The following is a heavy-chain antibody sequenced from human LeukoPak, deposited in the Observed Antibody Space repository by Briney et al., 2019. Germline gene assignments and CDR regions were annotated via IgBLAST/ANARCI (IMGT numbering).Heavy chain of an antibody. Sequence: GGSLRLSCRTSGFTFSSYAMSWVRQAPGQGLEWVSSISGSGGSTYYAESVKGRFTISRDNSKNTLYLQMNSLRAEDTAVYYCAKDERRITIFGVASNYWGQGTLVTVSA. V-gene: IGHV3-23*01. CDR3: AKDERRITIFGVASNY. J-gene: IGHJ4*02. CDR1: GFTFSSYA. D-gene: IGHD3-3*01. CDR2: ISGSGGST.